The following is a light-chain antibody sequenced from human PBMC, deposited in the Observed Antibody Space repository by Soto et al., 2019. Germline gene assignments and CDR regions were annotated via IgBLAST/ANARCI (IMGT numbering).Light chain of an antibody. CDR2: AAS. J-gene: IGKJ1*01. V-gene: IGKV1-27*01. CDR1: QDLSNY. Sequence: DLQMTQSPSSLSASVGDRVTITCRASQDLSNYLAWYQQKPGKVPKLLIYAASTLHSGVPSRFSGSGSGTDFTLTISGLQPEDVANYYCQNYNGAPWTFGQGTKVEIE. CDR3: QNYNGAPWT.